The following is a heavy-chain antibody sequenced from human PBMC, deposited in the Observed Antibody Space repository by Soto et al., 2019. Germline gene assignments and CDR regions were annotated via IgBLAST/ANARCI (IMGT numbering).Heavy chain of an antibody. CDR1: GFTFSSYG. V-gene: IGHV3-30*18. J-gene: IGHJ4*02. Sequence: SLRLSCAASGFTFSSYGMHWVRQAPGKGLEWVAVISYDGSNKYYADSVKGRFTISRDNSKNTLYLQMNSLRAEDTAVYYCAKDSGVVTLDYWGQGTLVTVSS. CDR3: AKDSGVVTLDY. D-gene: IGHD2-21*02. CDR2: ISYDGSNK.